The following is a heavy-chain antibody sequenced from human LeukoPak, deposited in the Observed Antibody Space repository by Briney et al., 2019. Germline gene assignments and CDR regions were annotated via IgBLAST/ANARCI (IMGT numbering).Heavy chain of an antibody. J-gene: IGHJ4*02. D-gene: IGHD6-13*01. V-gene: IGHV3-30*18. CDR3: AKDSGYSSYLLDY. CDR1: GFTFSDYN. Sequence: GGSLRLSCAASGFTFSDYNMNWVRQAPGQGLEWVAVIPYDGSNKYYADSVKGRFTISRDNSKNTLYLQMNSLTAEDTAVYYCAKDSGYSSYLLDYWGQGTLVTVSS. CDR2: IPYDGSNK.